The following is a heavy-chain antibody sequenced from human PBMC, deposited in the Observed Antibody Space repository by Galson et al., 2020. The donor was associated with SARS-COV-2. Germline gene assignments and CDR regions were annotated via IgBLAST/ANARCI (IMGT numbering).Heavy chain of an antibody. V-gene: IGHV2-70*01. CDR1: GFSLSTSGMC. J-gene: IGHJ2*01. D-gene: IGHD3-22*01. CDR3: ARTRITMIVGEDWYFDL. CDR2: IAWADDK. Sequence: SGPTQVQPTQTLTLTCKLSGFSLSTSGMCVSWIRQPPGKALEWLALIAWADDKYYSTSLKTRLTISKDTSKNQVVLTMTNMDPVDTATYYCARTRITMIVGEDWYFDLWGRGTLVTVSS.